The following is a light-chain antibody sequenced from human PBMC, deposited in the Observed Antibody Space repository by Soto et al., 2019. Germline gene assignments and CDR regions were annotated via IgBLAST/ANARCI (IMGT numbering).Light chain of an antibody. J-gene: IGKJ5*01. V-gene: IGKV3-15*01. Sequence: EIGLTQAPATLSVSPGERATLSCRAIQSISSLLAWYQQKRGQAHWLLIYGASTRATGIPARFSGSGYGTDFTLTISSLQSEDFAVYYCQQYYDWPITFGQGTRLDIK. CDR3: QQYYDWPIT. CDR2: GAS. CDR1: QSISSL.